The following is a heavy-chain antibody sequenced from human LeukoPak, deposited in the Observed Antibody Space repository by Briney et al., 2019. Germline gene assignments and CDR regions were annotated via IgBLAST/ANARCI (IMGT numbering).Heavy chain of an antibody. V-gene: IGHV3-30-3*01. CDR2: ISYDGSNK. CDR1: GYTFSSYA. J-gene: IGHJ4*02. Sequence: GRSLRLSCAASGYTFSSYAMHWVRQAPGKGLEWVAVISYDGSNKYYADCVKGRFTISRDNSKNTLYLQMNSLRAEDTAVYYCASPFSYGHQLKYYFDYWGQGTLVTVSS. D-gene: IGHD5-18*01. CDR3: ASPFSYGHQLKYYFDY.